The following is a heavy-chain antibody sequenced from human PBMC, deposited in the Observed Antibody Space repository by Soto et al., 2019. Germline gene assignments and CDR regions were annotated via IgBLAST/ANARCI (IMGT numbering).Heavy chain of an antibody. CDR2: IYYSGST. D-gene: IGHD3-10*01. V-gene: IGHV4-61*05. CDR3: ARVPRGNYGYPSYFDY. CDR1: GGSISSSNYY. J-gene: IGHJ4*02. Sequence: PSETLSLTCIVSGGSISSSNYYWGWIRQPPGKGLEWIGYIYYSGSTNYNPSLKSRVTISVDTSKNQFSLKLSSVTAADTAVYYCARVPRGNYGYPSYFDYWGQRTPVTVSS.